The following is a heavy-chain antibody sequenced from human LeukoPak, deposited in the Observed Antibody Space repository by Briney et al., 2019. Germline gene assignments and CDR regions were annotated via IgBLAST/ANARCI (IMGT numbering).Heavy chain of an antibody. Sequence: PSETLSLTCAVYGGSFSGYYWSWIRQPPGKGLEWIGEINHSGSTNYNPSLKSRVSISVDTSKNQFSLTMSSVTAADTAVYFCARGLEVRARVGCHYYMDVWGKGTTVTVSS. CDR1: GGSFSGYY. J-gene: IGHJ6*03. V-gene: IGHV4-34*01. CDR3: ARGLEVRARVGCHYYMDV. CDR2: INHSGST. D-gene: IGHD1-26*01.